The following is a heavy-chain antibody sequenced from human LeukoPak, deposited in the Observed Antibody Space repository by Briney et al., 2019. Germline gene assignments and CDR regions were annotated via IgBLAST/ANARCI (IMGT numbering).Heavy chain of an antibody. Sequence: SETLSLTCAVYGGSFSGYYWSWIRQPPGKGLEWIGEINHSGSTNYNPSLKSRVTISVDKSKNQFSLKLSSVTAADTAVYYCYDSSGYYPSWGQGTLVTVSS. D-gene: IGHD3-22*01. CDR1: GGSFSGYY. CDR2: INHSGST. V-gene: IGHV4-34*03. J-gene: IGHJ4*02. CDR3: YDSSGYYPS.